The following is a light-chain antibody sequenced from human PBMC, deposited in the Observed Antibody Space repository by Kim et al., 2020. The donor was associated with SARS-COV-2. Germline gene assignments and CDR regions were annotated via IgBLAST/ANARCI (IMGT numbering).Light chain of an antibody. V-gene: IGKV3-20*01. Sequence: PGERVTRSSRDSQSISNNYLAGYQQKPGQTPRLLIYGASSRATGIRDRFSGSGSGTDFTINISRLEHEDFAVYYCQQYGGSARFGGGTKVDIK. J-gene: IGKJ4*01. CDR2: GAS. CDR1: QSISNNY. CDR3: QQYGGSAR.